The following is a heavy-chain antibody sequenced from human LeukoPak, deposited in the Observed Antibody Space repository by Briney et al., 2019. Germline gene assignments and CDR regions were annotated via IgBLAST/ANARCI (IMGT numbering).Heavy chain of an antibody. Sequence: ASVKVSCKASGCTFTSYDINWVRQATGQGLEWMGWMNPNSGNTGYAQKFQGRVTMTRNTSISTAYMELSSLRSEDTAVYYCARVPSYSRDGPDYWGQGTQVTVSS. CDR2: MNPNSGNT. D-gene: IGHD6-13*01. CDR1: GCTFTSYD. CDR3: ARVPSYSRDGPDY. V-gene: IGHV1-8*01. J-gene: IGHJ4*02.